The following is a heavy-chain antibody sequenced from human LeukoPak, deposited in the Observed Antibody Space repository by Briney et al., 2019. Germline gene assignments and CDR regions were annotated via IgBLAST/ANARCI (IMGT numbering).Heavy chain of an antibody. CDR1: GFTFSTYG. J-gene: IGHJ5*02. CDR3: ARSHSSGWYSAGLPFDP. CDR2: ISYDGSNK. D-gene: IGHD6-19*01. Sequence: GGSLRLSCEASGFTFSTYGMHWVRQAPGKGLEWVAVISYDGSNKYYADSVKGRFTIARDNSKNTLYLQMNGLRAEDTAVYYCARSHSSGWYSAGLPFDPWGQGTLVTVSS. V-gene: IGHV3-30*19.